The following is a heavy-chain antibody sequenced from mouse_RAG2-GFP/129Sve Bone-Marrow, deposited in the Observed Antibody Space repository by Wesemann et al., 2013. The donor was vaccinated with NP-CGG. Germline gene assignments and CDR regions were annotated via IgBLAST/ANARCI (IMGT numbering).Heavy chain of an antibody. V-gene: IGHV5-17*02. CDR1: GFTFSSFG. CDR2: ISSGSSTI. Sequence: GGGLVQPGGSRKLSCAASGFTFSSFGMHWVRQAPEKGLEWVAYISSGSSTIYYADTVKGRFTISRDNPKNTLFLQMTSLRSEDTAMYYCARYGNYAMDYWGQGTSVTVSS. CDR3: ARYGNYAMDY. D-gene: IGHD2-1*01. J-gene: IGHJ4*01.